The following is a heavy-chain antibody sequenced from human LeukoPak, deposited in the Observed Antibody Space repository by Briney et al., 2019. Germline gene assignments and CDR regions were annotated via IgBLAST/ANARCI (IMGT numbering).Heavy chain of an antibody. J-gene: IGHJ5*02. D-gene: IGHD6-13*01. CDR3: ARCGGVSWFDP. CDR1: GGPISSHY. V-gene: IGHV4-59*11. Sequence: SETLSLTCTVSGGPISSHYWSWIRQPPGKGLEWIGYIYYSGSTNYNPSLKSRVTISVDTSKNQFSLKLSSVTAADTAVYYCARCGGVSWFDPWGQGTLVTVSS. CDR2: IYYSGST.